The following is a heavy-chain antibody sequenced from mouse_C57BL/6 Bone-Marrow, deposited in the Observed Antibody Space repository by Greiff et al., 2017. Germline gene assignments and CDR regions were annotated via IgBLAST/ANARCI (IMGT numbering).Heavy chain of an antibody. CDR3: TNPIVADSNY. V-gene: IGHV14-4*01. J-gene: IGHJ2*01. CDR1: GFNIKDAY. Sequence: EVQLQQSGAELVRPGASVKLSCTASGFNIKDAYMHWVKQRPEQGLEWIGWIDPANGDTEYASKFQGKATITADTSSNTAYLQLSSLTSEDTAVYDCTNPIVADSNYWDQGTTLTLSS. D-gene: IGHD1-1*01. CDR2: IDPANGDT.